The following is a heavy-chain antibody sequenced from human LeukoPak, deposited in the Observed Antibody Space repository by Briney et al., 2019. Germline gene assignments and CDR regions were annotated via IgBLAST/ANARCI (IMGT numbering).Heavy chain of an antibody. CDR1: GFTFSSYA. Sequence: GGSLRLSCAASGFTFSSYAMSWVRQAPGKGLEWVSAISGSGGSTYYAHSVKGRFTISRDNSKNTLYLQMNSLRAEDTAVYYCAKDLWIQLWSPQDYWGQGTLVTVSS. J-gene: IGHJ4*02. CDR2: ISGSGGST. CDR3: AKDLWIQLWSPQDY. V-gene: IGHV3-23*01. D-gene: IGHD5-18*01.